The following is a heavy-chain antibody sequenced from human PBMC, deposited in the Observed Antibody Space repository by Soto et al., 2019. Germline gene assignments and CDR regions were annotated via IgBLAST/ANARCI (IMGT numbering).Heavy chain of an antibody. Sequence: QVQLQESGPGLVKPSQTLSLTCTVSGGSISRGGYYWTWIRQHPGKGLEWIGCIYYSGSTYYNPSLRCLLTISLDTSKHQFSLKLSSVTAARTGVYYCARSVFLWGQGPLVTVSA. CDR2: IYYSGST. D-gene: IGHD3-10*02. CDR1: GGSISRGGYY. J-gene: IGHJ4*02. V-gene: IGHV4-31*01. CDR3: ARSVFL.